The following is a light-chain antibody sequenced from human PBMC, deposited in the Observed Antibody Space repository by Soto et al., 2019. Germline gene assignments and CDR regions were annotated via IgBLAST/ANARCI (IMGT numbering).Light chain of an antibody. J-gene: IGKJ1*01. CDR1: QSVSRSY. Sequence: EIVLTQSPGTLSLSPGERATLSCRASQSVSRSYLAWYQQKPGQAPRLLIYGASSRATGIPDRFSGSGSGTDFTLTISRLEPKDFAVYYCQQYGSSPPWTFGQGTKVEIK. V-gene: IGKV3-20*01. CDR3: QQYGSSPPWT. CDR2: GAS.